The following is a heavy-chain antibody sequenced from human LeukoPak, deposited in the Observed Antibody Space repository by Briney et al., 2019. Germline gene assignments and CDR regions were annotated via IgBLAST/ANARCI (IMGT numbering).Heavy chain of an antibody. CDR3: ATSMWIGGEDTVTDFDY. Sequence: GASVKVSCKVSGYTLTELSMHWVRQAPVKGLEWMGGFDPEDGETIYAQKFQGRVTMTEDTSTDTAYMELSSLRSEDTAVYYCATSMWIGGEDTVTDFDYWGQGTLVTVSS. CDR2: FDPEDGET. V-gene: IGHV1-24*01. J-gene: IGHJ4*02. D-gene: IGHD4-17*01. CDR1: GYTLTELS.